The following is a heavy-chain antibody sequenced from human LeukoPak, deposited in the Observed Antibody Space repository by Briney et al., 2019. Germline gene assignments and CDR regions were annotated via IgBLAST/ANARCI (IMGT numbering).Heavy chain of an antibody. V-gene: IGHV3-30*04. J-gene: IGHJ4*02. CDR2: ISYDGSVQ. Sequence: GGSLRLSCAASGFTFSHYAMYWVRQAPGKGLEWVALISYDGSVQYYADSVKGRFTISRDNSKNTLYLQMDSLRAEDTAIYYCAKALRQQPRAYDYWGQGTLVTVSS. D-gene: IGHD6-13*01. CDR3: AKALRQQPRAYDY. CDR1: GFTFSHYA.